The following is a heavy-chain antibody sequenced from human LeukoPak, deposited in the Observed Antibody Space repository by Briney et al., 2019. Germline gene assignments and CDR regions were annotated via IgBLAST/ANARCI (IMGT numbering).Heavy chain of an antibody. CDR2: INHSGST. V-gene: IGHV4-34*01. J-gene: IGHJ2*01. CDR1: GGSFSDHY. D-gene: IGHD4-23*01. CDR3: ANYRGYFDL. Sequence: PSETLSLTCAVYGGSFSDHYWVWIRQPPGKGLEWIGEINHSGSTSYNPSLKSQVTISVDTSKNQFSLKLSSVTAADTAVYYCANYRGYFDLWGRGTLVTVSS.